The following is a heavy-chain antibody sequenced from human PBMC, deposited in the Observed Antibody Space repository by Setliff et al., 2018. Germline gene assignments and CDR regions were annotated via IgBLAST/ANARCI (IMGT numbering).Heavy chain of an antibody. CDR1: GGTFSNYG. J-gene: IGHJ6*03. V-gene: IGHV1-69*05. Sequence: GASVKVSCKASGGTFSNYGISWVRQAPGQGLEWMGGTIPMFGTRNYARKFQGRVTIITDESTSTAYMQLSSLRSDDTAVYYCAREGVDTRSSTDYRYYMDVWGKGTTVTVSS. CDR3: AREGVDTRSSTDYRYYMDV. D-gene: IGHD5-18*01. CDR2: TIPMFGTR.